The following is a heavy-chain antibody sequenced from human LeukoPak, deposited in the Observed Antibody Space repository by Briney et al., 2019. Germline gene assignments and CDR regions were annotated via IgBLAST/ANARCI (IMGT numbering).Heavy chain of an antibody. CDR1: GYTFTSCG. Sequence: ASVKVSCKASGYTFTSCGISWVRQAPGQGLEWMGWISAYNGNTNYAQKLQGRVTMTTDTSTSTAYMELRSLRSDDTAVYYCARDRADYYDSSGYYYYYYGMDVWGQGTTVTVSS. D-gene: IGHD3-22*01. CDR3: ARDRADYYDSSGYYYYYYGMDV. J-gene: IGHJ6*02. V-gene: IGHV1-18*01. CDR2: ISAYNGNT.